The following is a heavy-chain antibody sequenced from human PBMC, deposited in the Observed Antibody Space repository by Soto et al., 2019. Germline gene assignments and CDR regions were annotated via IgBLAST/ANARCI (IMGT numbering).Heavy chain of an antibody. Sequence: SETLSLTCIVSGGSISSDYWSWIRLPPGEGLEWIGYIHYSGSTYYNPSLKSRVTISVDTSKNQFSLRLSSVSAADTAVYYCARAFSEMGASTFDYWGQGTLVTVSS. V-gene: IGHV4-59*12. CDR1: GGSISSDY. D-gene: IGHD1-26*01. CDR2: IHYSGST. J-gene: IGHJ4*02. CDR3: ARAFSEMGASTFDY.